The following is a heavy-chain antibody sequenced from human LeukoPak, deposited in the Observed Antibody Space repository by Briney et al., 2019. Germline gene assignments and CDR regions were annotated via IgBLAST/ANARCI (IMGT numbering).Heavy chain of an antibody. CDR3: ARGFDYGDGFDY. CDR2: TRNRADSYTT. J-gene: IGHJ4*02. Sequence: GGSLRLSCAASGFSLSNHYMDWVRQAPGQGLEWVGRTRNRADSYTTEYAASVRGRFIISRDDSKNSLFLQMNSLKTEDTAVYFCARGFDYGDGFDYWGQGTLVTVSS. D-gene: IGHD4-17*01. V-gene: IGHV3-72*01. CDR1: GFSLSNHY.